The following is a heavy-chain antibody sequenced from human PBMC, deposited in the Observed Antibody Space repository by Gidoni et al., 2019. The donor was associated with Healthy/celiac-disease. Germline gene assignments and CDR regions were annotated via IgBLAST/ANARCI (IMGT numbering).Heavy chain of an antibody. Sequence: EVQLVQSGAEVKKPGESLKISCKGSGYSFTSYWLGWVRQMPGKGLEWMGIIYPGDSDTRYSPSFQGQVTISADKSISTAYLQWSSLKASDTAMYYCARSYDILTGLHDAFDIWGQGTMVTVSS. CDR3: ARSYDILTGLHDAFDI. CDR2: IYPGDSDT. CDR1: GYSFTSYW. J-gene: IGHJ3*02. D-gene: IGHD3-9*01. V-gene: IGHV5-51*01.